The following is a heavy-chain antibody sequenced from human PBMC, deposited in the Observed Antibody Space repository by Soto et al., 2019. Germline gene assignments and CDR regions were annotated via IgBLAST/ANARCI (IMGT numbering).Heavy chain of an antibody. D-gene: IGHD3-10*01. J-gene: IGHJ5*02. CDR1: GDSITSSSHY. CDR2: IYYDGNT. CDR3: ARDLRGRRSGRFDP. Sequence: SETLSLTGTVSGDSITSSSHYWGWIRQPPGKGLESIANIYYDGNTYYNPSLKSRVTISLDTSKNQFSLNLSSVTAADTAMYYCARDLRGRRSGRFDPWGQGTLVTVSS. V-gene: IGHV4-39*07.